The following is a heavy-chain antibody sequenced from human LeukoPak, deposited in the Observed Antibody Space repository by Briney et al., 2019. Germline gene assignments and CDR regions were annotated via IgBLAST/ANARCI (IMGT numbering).Heavy chain of an antibody. J-gene: IGHJ4*02. V-gene: IGHV3-30*18. CDR1: GFIFNEYG. CDR3: AKGPFYGSGTLDY. CDR2: TSFDGSNA. D-gene: IGHD3-10*01. Sequence: GGSLRLSCAASGFIFNEYGMHWVRQAPGKGLEWVAATSFDGSNAYYADSVKGRFTISRDNSENTLYLQMNSLRVEDTAVYYCAKGPFYGSGTLDYWGQGTLVTVSS.